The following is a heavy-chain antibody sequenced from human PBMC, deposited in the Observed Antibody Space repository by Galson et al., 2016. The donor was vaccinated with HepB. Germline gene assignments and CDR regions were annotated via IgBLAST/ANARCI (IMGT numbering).Heavy chain of an antibody. J-gene: IGHJ4*02. V-gene: IGHV6-1*01. Sequence: CAISWDSVSGNRVSWNWIRQSPSRGLEWLGRTYYRSKWYYDSAVSVKSRIMINPDTSRNLLSLQLNSVTPEDSAVYFFASGGFGGEVADFHYWGQGSLVTVSS. CDR1: WDSVSGNRVS. D-gene: IGHD6-19*01. CDR2: TYYRSKWYY. CDR3: ASGGFGGEVADFHY.